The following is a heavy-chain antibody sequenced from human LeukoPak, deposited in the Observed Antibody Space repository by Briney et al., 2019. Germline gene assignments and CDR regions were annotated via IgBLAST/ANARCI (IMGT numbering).Heavy chain of an antibody. CDR3: ARDYDFWSGYYGWFDP. Sequence: GASVKVSCKASGYTFTSYGISWVRQAPGQGLEWMGRISAYNGNTNYAQKLQGRVTMTTDTSTSTAYMELRSLRSDDTAVYYCARDYDFWSGYYGWFDPWGQGTLVTVSS. CDR2: ISAYNGNT. J-gene: IGHJ5*02. D-gene: IGHD3-3*01. CDR1: GYTFTSYG. V-gene: IGHV1-18*01.